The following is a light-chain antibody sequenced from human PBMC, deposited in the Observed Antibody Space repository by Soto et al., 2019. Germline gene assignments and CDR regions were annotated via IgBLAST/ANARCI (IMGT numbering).Light chain of an antibody. CDR1: EDIIRY. CDR3: QQSHNAPLT. J-gene: IGKJ4*01. Sequence: DIRMTQSPSSLSASVGDRVTLTCRASEDIIRYLNWYQHKPGRAPTVLVYGATNLPSGVPSRFCSSGSGTEFNFTISSLQPEDFATYYCQQSHNAPLTFGGGTKVE. V-gene: IGKV1-39*01. CDR2: GAT.